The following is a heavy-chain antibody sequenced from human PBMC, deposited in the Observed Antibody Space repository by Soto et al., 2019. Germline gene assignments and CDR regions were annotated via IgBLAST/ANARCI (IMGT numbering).Heavy chain of an antibody. CDR2: ISYDGSNK. Sequence: GGSLRLSCAASGFTFSSYAMHWVRQAPGKGLEWVAVISYDGSNKYYADSVKGRFTISRDNSKNTLYLQMNSLRAEDTAVYYCARDPRGGYRYGLQYYGMDVWGQGPTVTVSS. D-gene: IGHD5-18*01. J-gene: IGHJ6*02. V-gene: IGHV3-30-3*01. CDR3: ARDPRGGYRYGLQYYGMDV. CDR1: GFTFSSYA.